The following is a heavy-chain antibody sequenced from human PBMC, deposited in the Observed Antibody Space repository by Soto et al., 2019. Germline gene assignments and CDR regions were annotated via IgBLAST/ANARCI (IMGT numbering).Heavy chain of an antibody. J-gene: IGHJ4*02. CDR3: SRSFRVGSTAPSLDY. D-gene: IGHD1-26*01. V-gene: IGHV4-30-4*01. Sequence: QVHLQESGPGLVKPSQTLSLSCTVSNGPINSADYYWSWIRQAPGKGLEWIGYIYYSGSASYNPTLKGRVSISLDTSKNQFSLSLRSVTAADTAVYFCSRSFRVGSTAPSLDYWGQGTLVTVSS. CDR2: IYYSGSA. CDR1: NGPINSADYY.